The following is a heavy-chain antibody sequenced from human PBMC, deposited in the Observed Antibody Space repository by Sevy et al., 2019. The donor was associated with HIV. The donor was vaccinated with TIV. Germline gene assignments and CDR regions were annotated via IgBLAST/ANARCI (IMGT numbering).Heavy chain of an antibody. Sequence: GGSLRLSCTASGFDFPNAWMNWVRQVPGKGLEWVGHIKSITDGGAADYAAPVKGRFTISRHDSKNTLYLQMNSLKVEDTAVYFCSTDDLISYWGRGTLVTLSS. CDR1: GFDFPNAW. V-gene: IGHV3-15*07. CDR2: IKSITDGGAA. J-gene: IGHJ4*02. CDR3: STDDLISY. D-gene: IGHD3-3*02.